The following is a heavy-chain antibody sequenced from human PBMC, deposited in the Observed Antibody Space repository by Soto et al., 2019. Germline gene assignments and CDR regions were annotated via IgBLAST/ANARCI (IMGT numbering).Heavy chain of an antibody. CDR3: ARDQFDFWSGYYAHYYGMDV. D-gene: IGHD3-3*01. V-gene: IGHV3-33*01. CDR2: IWYDGSNK. Sequence: GGSLRLSCAASGFTFSSYGMHWVRQAPGKGLEWVAVIWYDGSNKYYADSVKGRFTISRDNSKNTLYLQMNSLRAEDTAVYYCARDQFDFWSGYYAHYYGMDVWGQGTTVTVSS. J-gene: IGHJ6*02. CDR1: GFTFSSYG.